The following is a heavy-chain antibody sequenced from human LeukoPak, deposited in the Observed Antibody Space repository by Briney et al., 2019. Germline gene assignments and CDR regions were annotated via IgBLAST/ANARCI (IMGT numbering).Heavy chain of an antibody. CDR3: ARARSGSYYGDFDY. CDR1: GFTFSSYS. V-gene: IGHV3-48*02. D-gene: IGHD1-26*01. J-gene: IGHJ4*02. CDR2: ISSSSSTI. Sequence: GGSLRLSCAASGFTFSSYSMNWVRQAPGKGLEWVSYISSSSSTIYYADSVKGRFTISRDNAKNSLYLQMNSLRDEDTAVYYCARARSGSYYGDFDYWGQGTLVTVSS.